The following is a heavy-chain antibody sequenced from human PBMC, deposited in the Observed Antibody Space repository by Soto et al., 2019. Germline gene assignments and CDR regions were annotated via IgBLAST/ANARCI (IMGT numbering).Heavy chain of an antibody. CDR2: IKQDGSEK. CDR3: ATGLSSCPDQGDY. V-gene: IGHV3-7*03. D-gene: IGHD6-13*01. J-gene: IGHJ4*02. CDR1: GFTFSRYW. Sequence: GGSLRLSCAASGFTFSRYWMSWVRQAPGRGLEWVANIKQDGSEKYYVASVKGRFTMSKDNVKNSLYLQMNSLRAEDTAVYYCATGLSSCPDQGDYWGQGTLVTVSS.